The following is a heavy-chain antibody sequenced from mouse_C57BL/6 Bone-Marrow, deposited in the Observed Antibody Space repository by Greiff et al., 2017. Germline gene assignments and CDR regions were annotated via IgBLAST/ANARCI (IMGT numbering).Heavy chain of an antibody. D-gene: IGHD1-1*01. V-gene: IGHV5-4*01. CDR2: ISDGGSYT. CDR1: GFTFSSYA. CDR3: ARHYGSSPAWFAY. J-gene: IGHJ3*01. Sequence: EVQGVESGGGLVKPGGSLKLSCAASGFTFSSYAMSWVRQTPEKRLEWVATISDGGSYTYYPDNVKGRFTISRDNAKNNLYLQMSHLKSEDTAMYYCARHYGSSPAWFAYWGQGTLVTVSA.